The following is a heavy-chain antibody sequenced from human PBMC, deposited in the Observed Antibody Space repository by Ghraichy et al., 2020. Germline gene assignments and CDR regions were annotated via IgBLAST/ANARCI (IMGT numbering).Heavy chain of an antibody. CDR2: INPNSGGT. D-gene: IGHD3-22*01. CDR3: ARNPRRYYDSSGYPY. CDR1: GYTFTGYY. Sequence: ASVKVSCKASGYTFTGYYMHWVRQAPGQGLEWMGRINPNSGGTNYAQKFQGRVTMTRDTSISTAYMELSRLRSDDTAVYYCARNPRRYYDSSGYPYWGQGTLVTVSS. V-gene: IGHV1-2*06. J-gene: IGHJ4*02.